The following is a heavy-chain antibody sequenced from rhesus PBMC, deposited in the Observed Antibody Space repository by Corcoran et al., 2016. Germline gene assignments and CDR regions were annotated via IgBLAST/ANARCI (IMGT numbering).Heavy chain of an antibody. CDR3: ARVVTGTTRSLDV. V-gene: IGHV4-173*01. D-gene: IGHD1-26*01. CDR2: ISGSGGST. CDR1: GGSISSNY. J-gene: IGHJ5-2*02. Sequence: QLQLQESGPGLVKPSETLSLTCAVSGGSISSNYWSWIRHHPGKGLEWIGRISGSGGSTDYNPSLKSRVTISTDTSKNQFSLKVSSVTAADTAVYYCARVVTGTTRSLDVWGRGVLVTVSS.